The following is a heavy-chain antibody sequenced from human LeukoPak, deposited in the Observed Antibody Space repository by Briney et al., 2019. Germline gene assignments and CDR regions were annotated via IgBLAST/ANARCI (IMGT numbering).Heavy chain of an antibody. CDR3: ARWERSGDWFDP. J-gene: IGHJ5*02. CDR2: IYSGGST. Sequence: PGGSLRLSCAASGFTVSSNYMSWVRQAPGKGLEWVSVIYSGGSTYYADSVKGRFTISRDNSKNTLYLQMNGLRAEDTAVYYCARWERSGDWFDPWGQGTLVTVSS. V-gene: IGHV3-66*01. D-gene: IGHD3-3*01. CDR1: GFTVSSNY.